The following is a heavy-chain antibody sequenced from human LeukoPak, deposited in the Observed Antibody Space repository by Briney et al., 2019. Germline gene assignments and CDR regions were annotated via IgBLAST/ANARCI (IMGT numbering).Heavy chain of an antibody. CDR2: INHSGST. J-gene: IGHJ4*02. Sequence: SETLSLTCAVYGGSFSGYYWSWIRQPPGKGLEWIGEINHSGSTNYNPSLKSRVTISVDTSKNQFSLKLSSVTAADTAVYYCARDLWYYDFWSGYYNNFDYWGQGTLVTVSS. CDR3: ARDLWYYDFWSGYYNNFDY. V-gene: IGHV4-34*01. D-gene: IGHD3-3*01. CDR1: GGSFSGYY.